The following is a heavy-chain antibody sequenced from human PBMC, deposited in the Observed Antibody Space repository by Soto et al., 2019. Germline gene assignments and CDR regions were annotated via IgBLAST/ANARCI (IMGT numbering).Heavy chain of an antibody. D-gene: IGHD3-9*01. V-gene: IGHV1-18*04. J-gene: IGHJ6*02. CDR2: ISAYNGNT. Sequence: QVQLVQSGAEVKKPGASVKVSCKASGYTFTSYGISWVRQAPGQGLEWMGWISAYNGNTNYAQKLQGRVTMTTDTSTSTAYMELRSLRSDDTAVYYCARDANYDILTGYSNYYYYYGMDVWGQGTTVTVSS. CDR1: GYTFTSYG. CDR3: ARDANYDILTGYSNYYYYYGMDV.